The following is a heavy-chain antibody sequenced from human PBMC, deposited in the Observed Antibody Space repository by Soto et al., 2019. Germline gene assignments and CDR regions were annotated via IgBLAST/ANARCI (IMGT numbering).Heavy chain of an antibody. CDR2: IYDSGTT. V-gene: IGHV4-28*01. Sequence: QVQLQESGPGLVKPSDTLSLTCAVSGYSISSSNWWGWIRQPPGKGLEWIGYIYDSGTTYYNPSLKSRITMSVDTSKNQFSLKLTSVTAVDAAVYYCARREIQGPIDYWGQGTLVTVSS. CDR1: GYSISSSNW. J-gene: IGHJ4*02. CDR3: ARREIQGPIDY. D-gene: IGHD1-26*01.